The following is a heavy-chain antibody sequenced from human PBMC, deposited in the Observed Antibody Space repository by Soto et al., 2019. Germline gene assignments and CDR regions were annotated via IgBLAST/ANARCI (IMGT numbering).Heavy chain of an antibody. CDR2: MSSDGSKI. V-gene: IGHV3-30*18. J-gene: IGHJ4*02. Sequence: QVQLVESGGGAVQPGESLRLSCVASGFDFTYYAMHWVRQAPGKGLESVAVMSSDGSKIHHTDFVKGRFTISRDNSKNTLYLQMNSLRKEDTAVYFCAKDEGVGGTLGLFDYWGQGTLVSVSS. CDR3: AKDEGVGGTLGLFDY. D-gene: IGHD1-26*01. CDR1: GFDFTYYA.